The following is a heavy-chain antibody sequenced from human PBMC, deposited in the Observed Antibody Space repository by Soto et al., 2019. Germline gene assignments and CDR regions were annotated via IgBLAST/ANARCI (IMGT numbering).Heavy chain of an antibody. Sequence: QVQLVQSGAEVKKPGSSVKVSCKASGGTFSRYSITWVRQAPGHGLEWIGRIIPIFGIPTYAQKFQGRVTSTADESTSTAYMERSRLRSEDTAVYYCAREDRDRETGLVPAAIDGMDVWGQGTTVTVSS. V-gene: IGHV1-69*08. CDR2: IIPIFGIP. J-gene: IGHJ6*02. D-gene: IGHD2-2*01. CDR1: GGTFSRYS. CDR3: AREDRDRETGLVPAAIDGMDV.